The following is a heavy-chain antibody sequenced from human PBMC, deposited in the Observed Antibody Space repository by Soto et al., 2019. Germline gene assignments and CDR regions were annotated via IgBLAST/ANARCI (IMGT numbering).Heavy chain of an antibody. J-gene: IGHJ4*02. Sequence: GASVKVSCKASGYTFTNYAMHCVRQAPGQRLEWMGWINAGNGNTKYSQKFQGRVTITSDTSASTAYMELSSLRSEDTAVYYCARVSGYYFLDYWGQGTLVTVSS. CDR3: ARVSGYYFLDY. CDR1: GYTFTNYA. D-gene: IGHD5-12*01. CDR2: INAGNGNT. V-gene: IGHV1-3*01.